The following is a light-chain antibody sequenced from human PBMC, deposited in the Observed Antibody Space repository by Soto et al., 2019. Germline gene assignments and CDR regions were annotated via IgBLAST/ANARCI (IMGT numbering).Light chain of an antibody. CDR3: QQYDALPPT. CDR2: GAY. CDR1: QTVSNTY. Sequence: EIVLTQFPGARSLSPGERVTLSCRASQTVSNTYLAWYQQKSGQDPKFLIYGAYNRATGIPDRFSGSGSGTDFSLTISRLEPEDFAVYYGQQYDALPPTFGGANELEIK. V-gene: IGKV3-20*01. J-gene: IGKJ4*01.